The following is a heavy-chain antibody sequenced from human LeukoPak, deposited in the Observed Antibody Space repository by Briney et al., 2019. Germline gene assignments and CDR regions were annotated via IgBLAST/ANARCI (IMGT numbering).Heavy chain of an antibody. CDR3: SKRDDRYGFDY. CDR2: VSYDGSKK. V-gene: IGHV3-30*18. J-gene: IGHJ4*02. D-gene: IGHD5-18*01. Sequence: GGSLRLSCAASGFTFSSYAMSWVRQAPGKGLEWVAVVSYDGSKKYYADSVKGRFTISRDNSENSLHLQMKSLKTEDTALYFCSKRDDRYGFDYWGQGTLVTVSS. CDR1: GFTFSSYA.